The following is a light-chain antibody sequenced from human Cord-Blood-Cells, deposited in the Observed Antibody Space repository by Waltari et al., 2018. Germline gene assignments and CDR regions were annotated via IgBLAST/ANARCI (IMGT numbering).Light chain of an antibody. CDR1: QSISSY. V-gene: IGKV1-39*01. CDR2: AAS. Sequence: DIQTTQSPTSLSAPVGDRATITCRASQSISSYLNWYQQKPGKAPKLLIYAASSLQSGVPSRFSGSGSGTDFTLTISSLQPEDFATYYCQQSYSTPWTFGQGTKVEIK. J-gene: IGKJ1*01. CDR3: QQSYSTPWT.